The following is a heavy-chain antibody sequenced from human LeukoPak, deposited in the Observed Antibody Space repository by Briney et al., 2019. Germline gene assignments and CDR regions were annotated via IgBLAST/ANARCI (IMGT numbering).Heavy chain of an antibody. CDR3: ARCRPDSSGSADY. D-gene: IGHD6-19*01. CDR1: GFTFSSFA. J-gene: IGHJ4*02. CDR2: ISGSADTT. V-gene: IGHV3-23*01. Sequence: GGSLRLSCAASGFTFSSFAMTWVRQAPGKGLEWVSGISGSADTTYYADSVKGRFTISRDISKNTLYLQMNSLRAEDTAVYYCARCRPDSSGSADYWGQGTLVTVSP.